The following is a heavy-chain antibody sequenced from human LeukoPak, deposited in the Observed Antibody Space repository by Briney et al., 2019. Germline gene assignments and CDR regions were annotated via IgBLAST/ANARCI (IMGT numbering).Heavy chain of an antibody. D-gene: IGHD4-23*01. Sequence: SETLSLTCAVSGGSISSSQWWSWVRQPPGKGLEWIGEIYHSGSTDYHPSLKSRVTISVDKSTNQFSLKLSSVTAADTAVYYCARAVTTVEDAFDIWGQGTRVTVFS. CDR1: GGSISSSQW. CDR3: ARAVTTVEDAFDI. V-gene: IGHV4-4*02. CDR2: IYHSGST. J-gene: IGHJ3*02.